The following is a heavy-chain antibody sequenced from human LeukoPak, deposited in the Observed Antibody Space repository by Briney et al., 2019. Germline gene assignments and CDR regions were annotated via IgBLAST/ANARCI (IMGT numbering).Heavy chain of an antibody. V-gene: IGHV1-8*02. CDR3: ARRDGYNFDY. CDR1: GYTFTSYY. Sequence: ASVKVSCKASGYTFTSYYMHWVRQAPGQGLEWMGWMNPNSGNTGYAQKFQGRVTMTRNTSISTAYMELSSLRASDTAMYYCARRDGYNFDYWGQGTLVTVSS. D-gene: IGHD5-24*01. J-gene: IGHJ4*02. CDR2: MNPNSGNT.